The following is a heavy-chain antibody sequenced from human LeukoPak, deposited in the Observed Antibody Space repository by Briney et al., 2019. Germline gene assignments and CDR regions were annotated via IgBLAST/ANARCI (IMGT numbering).Heavy chain of an antibody. D-gene: IGHD2-2*01. CDR2: IYYSGST. CDR1: GGSVSSGSYY. CDR3: ARDLSISGWYYFDY. V-gene: IGHV4-61*01. J-gene: IGHJ4*02. Sequence: SETLSLTCTVSGGSVSSGSYYWSWIRQPPGKGLEWIGYIYYSGSTNYNPSLKSRVTISVDTSKNQFSLKLSSVTAADTAVYYCARDLSISGWYYFDYWGQGTLVTVSS.